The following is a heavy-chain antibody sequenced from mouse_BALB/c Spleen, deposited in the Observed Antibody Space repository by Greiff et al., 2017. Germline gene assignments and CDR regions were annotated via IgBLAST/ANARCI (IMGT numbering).Heavy chain of an antibody. J-gene: IGHJ4*01. CDR1: GFTFSSYA. V-gene: IGHV5-9-3*01. CDR2: ISSGGSYT. D-gene: IGHD2-4*01. CDR3: ARHGYDYDVNYYAMDY. Sequence: EVQRVESGGGLVKPGGSLKLSCAASGFTFSSYAMSWVRQTPEKRLEWVATISSGGSYTYYPDSVKGRFTISRDNAKNTLYLQMSSLRSEDTAMYYCARHGYDYDVNYYAMDYWGQGTSVTVSS.